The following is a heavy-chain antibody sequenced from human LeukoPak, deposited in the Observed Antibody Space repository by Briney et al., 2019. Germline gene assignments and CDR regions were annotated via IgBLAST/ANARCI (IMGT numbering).Heavy chain of an antibody. J-gene: IGHJ5*02. Sequence: GESLKISCKGSGYSFTSYWIGWVRQMTGKGLEWMGIIYPGDSDTRYSPSFQGQVTISADKSISTAYPQWSSLKASDTAMYYCARLFYMATISGWFDPWGQGTLVTVSS. CDR1: GYSFTSYW. D-gene: IGHD5-12*01. CDR2: IYPGDSDT. CDR3: ARLFYMATISGWFDP. V-gene: IGHV5-51*01.